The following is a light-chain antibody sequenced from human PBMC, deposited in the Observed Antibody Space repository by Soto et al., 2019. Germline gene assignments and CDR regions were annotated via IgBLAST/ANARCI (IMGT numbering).Light chain of an antibody. J-gene: IGKJ4*01. CDR2: DAS. CDR1: QNVYNN. CDR3: QQCRNWPPT. V-gene: IGKV3-15*01. Sequence: TLSVSPGEGATLSCKASQNVYNNLAWYQQRPGQPPRLLIYDASTRATGISARFSGSGYGTEFTLTISSLQSEDFAVYFCQQCRNWPPTFGGGTKADIK.